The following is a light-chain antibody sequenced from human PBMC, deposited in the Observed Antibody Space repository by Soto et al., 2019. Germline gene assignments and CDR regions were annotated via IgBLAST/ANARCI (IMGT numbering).Light chain of an antibody. V-gene: IGLV1-40*01. CDR1: SSNIGAGYD. J-gene: IGLJ2*01. CDR2: ANI. Sequence: QSVLTQPPSVSGAPGQRVTISCTGSSSNIGAGYDVHWYQQLPGTAPKLLIYANINRPSGVPDRFSGSKSGTSASLAITGLQAEDEADYYCQSYDRSLSGVRFGGGTKLTVL. CDR3: QSYDRSLSGVR.